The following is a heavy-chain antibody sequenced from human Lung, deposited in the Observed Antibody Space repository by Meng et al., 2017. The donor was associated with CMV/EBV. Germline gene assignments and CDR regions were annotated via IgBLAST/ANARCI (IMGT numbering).Heavy chain of an antibody. CDR2: IYSGVSI. CDR3: ARGKPEGTSGNWGWFDS. CDR1: GCTVRRTY. D-gene: IGHD7-27*01. J-gene: IGHJ5*01. V-gene: IGHV3-53*01. Sequence: FGCTVRRTYLSCVHRAAGKGLEWFSFIYSGVSIYYAESVRGRFTISKDNSNTLYLQMNNLRVEDTAMYYCARGKPEGTSGNWGWFDSWGQGALVTVSS.